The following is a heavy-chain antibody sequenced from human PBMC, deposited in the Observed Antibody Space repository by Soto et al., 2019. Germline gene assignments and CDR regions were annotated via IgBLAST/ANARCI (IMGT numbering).Heavy chain of an antibody. CDR3: ARGEVDTDYGMDV. CDR2: IWYDGSNK. V-gene: IGHV3-33*01. J-gene: IGHJ6*02. CDR1: GFTISSYG. D-gene: IGHD1-26*01. Sequence: QVQLVESGGGVVQPGRSLRLSCAASGFTISSYGMHWVRQAPGKGLEWVAVIWYDGSNKYYADSVKGRFTISRDNSKNTLYLQMNSLRAEDTAVYYCARGEVDTDYGMDVWGQGTTVTVSS.